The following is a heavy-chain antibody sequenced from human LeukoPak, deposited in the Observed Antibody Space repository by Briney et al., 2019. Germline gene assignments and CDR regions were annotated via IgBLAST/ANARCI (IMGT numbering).Heavy chain of an antibody. CDR2: ISSSGSTI. J-gene: IGHJ4*02. CDR3: ARSRPAAGKPRLGFDY. D-gene: IGHD6-13*01. V-gene: IGHV3-11*01. Sequence: PGGSLRLSCAASGLTFSDYYMSWIRQAPGKGLEWVSYISSSGSTIHYADSVKGRFTISRDNAKNSLYLQMNSLRAEDTAVYYCARSRPAAGKPRLGFDYWGQGTLVTVSS. CDR1: GLTFSDYY.